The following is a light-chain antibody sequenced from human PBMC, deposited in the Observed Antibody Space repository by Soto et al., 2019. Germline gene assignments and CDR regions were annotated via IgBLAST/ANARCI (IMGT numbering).Light chain of an antibody. V-gene: IGLV2-14*01. CDR2: EVS. CDR3: SSYTTISTLEV. Sequence: QSALTQPASVSGSPGQSITISCTGTSSDVGCYNYVSWYQQHPGKAPKLMIYEVSNRPSGVSNRFSGSKSGNTASLTISGLQAEDEADYYCSSYTTISTLEVFGGGTKLTVL. CDR1: SSDVGCYNY. J-gene: IGLJ3*02.